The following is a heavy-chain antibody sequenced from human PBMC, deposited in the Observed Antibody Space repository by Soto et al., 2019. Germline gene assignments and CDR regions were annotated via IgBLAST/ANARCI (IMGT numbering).Heavy chain of an antibody. J-gene: IGHJ3*02. V-gene: IGHV1-2*02. D-gene: IGHD3-3*01. CDR2: INPATGAA. Sequence: QLHLVQSGAVVKKPGASVTVSCSASGYPVTAYYMHWVRQAPGRGLEWMGGINPATGAAKYTQTFQGRGTMTRDTATSKVFMELRGLASEETAVFFCARGGGVGVAGSAAFDMWGQGTLVTVSS. CDR3: ARGGGVGVAGSAAFDM. CDR1: GYPVTAYY.